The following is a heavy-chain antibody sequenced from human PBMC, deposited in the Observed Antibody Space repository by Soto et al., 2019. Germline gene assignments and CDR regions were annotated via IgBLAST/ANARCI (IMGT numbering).Heavy chain of an antibody. V-gene: IGHV3-23*01. CDR3: AKGRITIFRVGFDY. CDR1: GFTCIITA. J-gene: IGHJ4*02. CDR2: ISGSGGST. D-gene: IGHD3-3*01. Sequence: GGSLRLFSATSGFTCIITAMGWVRQAPGKGLEWVSAISGSGGSTYYADSVKGRFTISRDNSKNTLYLQMNSLRAEDTAVYYCAKGRITIFRVGFDYWGQGP.